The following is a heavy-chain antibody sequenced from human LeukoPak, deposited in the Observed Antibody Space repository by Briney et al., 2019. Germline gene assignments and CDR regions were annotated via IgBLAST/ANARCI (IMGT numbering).Heavy chain of an antibody. V-gene: IGHV3-48*03. CDR1: GFTFSSYE. J-gene: IGHJ4*02. D-gene: IGHD6-19*01. Sequence: GGFLRLSCAASGFTFSSYEMNWVRQAPGKGLEWVSYISTTGSSIYYADSVKGRFTISRDNVKNLLYLQMNSLRAEDTAVYYCARVQRGIAVALDYWGQGTLATVSS. CDR3: ARVQRGIAVALDY. CDR2: ISTTGSSI.